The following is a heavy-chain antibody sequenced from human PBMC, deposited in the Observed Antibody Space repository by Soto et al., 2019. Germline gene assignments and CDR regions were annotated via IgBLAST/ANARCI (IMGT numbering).Heavy chain of an antibody. CDR3: XXXXXNDNGGPNDH. CDR1: GFTFSSYD. CDR2: XXXXXXXXXT. Sequence: EVQLLESGGGLVQPGGSLRLSCVGSGFTFSSYDMTWVRQAPGKGLEWVSSXXXXXXXXXTXYTDSVKGRFTISRDNXXXXXXXXXXXXXXXXXXXXXXXXXXXNDNGGPNDHWGQGTLVTVSS. J-gene: IGHJ4*02. V-gene: IGHV3-23*01. D-gene: IGHD1-1*01.